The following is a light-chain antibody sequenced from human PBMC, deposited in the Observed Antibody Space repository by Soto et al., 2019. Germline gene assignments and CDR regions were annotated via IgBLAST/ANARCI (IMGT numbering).Light chain of an antibody. J-gene: IGKJ1*01. Sequence: VMTQSPATLSVSPGERVALSCRASQSVSSNFAWYQQKPGQAPRLLIYDASTRATGIPARFSGSGSGTEFTLTISSLQSEDFAVYYCQQYKKWPRTFGHGTKVDIK. V-gene: IGKV3-15*01. CDR1: QSVSSN. CDR3: QQYKKWPRT. CDR2: DAS.